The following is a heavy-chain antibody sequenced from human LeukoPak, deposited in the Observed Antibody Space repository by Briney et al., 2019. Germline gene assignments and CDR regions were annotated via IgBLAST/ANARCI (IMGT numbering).Heavy chain of an antibody. CDR1: GGSISSTSYY. Sequence: SETLSLTCTVSGGSISSTSYYWGWIRQPPGKGLEWIGSIYYSWDTYYNPSLKSRVTISVDTSKNQFSLKLSSVTAADTAVYYCARAAPNSSSWYRASHMDVWGKGTTVTVSS. J-gene: IGHJ6*03. D-gene: IGHD6-13*01. V-gene: IGHV4-39*07. CDR2: IYYSWDT. CDR3: ARAAPNSSSWYRASHMDV.